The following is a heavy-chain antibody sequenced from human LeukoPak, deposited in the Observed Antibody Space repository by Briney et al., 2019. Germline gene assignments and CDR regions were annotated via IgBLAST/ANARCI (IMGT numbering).Heavy chain of an antibody. J-gene: IGHJ4*02. Sequence: SEALSLTCTVSGGSITSYYWSWIRQPPGKGLEWIGYIYYSGSTNYNPSLKSRVTISVDTSKNQFSLKLSSVTAADTAVYYCARGAANFDYWGQGTLVTVSS. CDR1: GGSITSYY. V-gene: IGHV4-59*01. CDR2: IYYSGST. CDR3: ARGAANFDY.